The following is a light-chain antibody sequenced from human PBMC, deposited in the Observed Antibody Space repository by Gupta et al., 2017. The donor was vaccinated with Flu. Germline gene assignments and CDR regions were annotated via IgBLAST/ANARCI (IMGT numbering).Light chain of an antibody. CDR2: GAS. J-gene: IGKJ4*01. Sequence: GSRGETSTISCKSSPNRLFNSYHKNFLAWYQQKPGQPPKLLIYGASTREYGVPDRFSGSGSKTDFTLTISNLQAEDVAVYFCQQHNVTPIPFGRGTXVDIK. V-gene: IGKV4-1*01. CDR1: PNRLFNSYHKNF. CDR3: QQHNVTPIP.